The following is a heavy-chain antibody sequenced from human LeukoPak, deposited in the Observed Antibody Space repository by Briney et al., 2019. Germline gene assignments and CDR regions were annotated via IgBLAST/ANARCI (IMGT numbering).Heavy chain of an antibody. CDR2: ISGSGGST. J-gene: IGHJ6*03. Sequence: PGGSLGLSCAASGFTFSSYSMNWVRQAPGKGLEWVSAISGSGGSTYYADSVKGRFTISRDNSKNTLYLLMNSLRAEDTAVYYCAKKGNNYYYSYMDVWGKGTTVTVSS. D-gene: IGHD2/OR15-2a*01. V-gene: IGHV3-23*01. CDR1: GFTFSSYS. CDR3: AKKGNNYYYSYMDV.